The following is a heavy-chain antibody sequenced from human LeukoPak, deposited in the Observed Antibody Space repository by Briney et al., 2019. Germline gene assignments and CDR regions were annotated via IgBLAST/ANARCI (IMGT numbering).Heavy chain of an antibody. Sequence: ASVKVSCKASGYTFTGYYMHWVRQAPGQGLEWMGWINPNSGGTNYAQKFQGRFTMTRDTSISTAYMELSRLRSDDTAVYYCARLGYCSGGSCYAFDYWGQGTLVTVSS. D-gene: IGHD2-15*01. J-gene: IGHJ4*02. CDR3: ARLGYCSGGSCYAFDY. CDR2: INPNSGGT. CDR1: GYTFTGYY. V-gene: IGHV1-2*02.